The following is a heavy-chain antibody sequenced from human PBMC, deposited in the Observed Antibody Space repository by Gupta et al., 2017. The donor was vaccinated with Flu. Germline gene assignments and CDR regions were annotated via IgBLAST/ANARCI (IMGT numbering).Heavy chain of an antibody. CDR3: ARRGGYSSSGYIAWAFDI. Sequence: QLQLQESVPGLVKPSETLSLTCTVSGGSISSSSYYWGWIRQPPGKGLEWIGSIYYSGSTYYNPSRKSLVTISVDTSKNQFALKLSSVTDAATVVYYCARRGGYSSSGYIAWAFDIWGQGTMVIVS. CDR2: IYYSGST. V-gene: IGHV4-39*01. D-gene: IGHD6-13*01. J-gene: IGHJ3*02. CDR1: GGSISSSSYY.